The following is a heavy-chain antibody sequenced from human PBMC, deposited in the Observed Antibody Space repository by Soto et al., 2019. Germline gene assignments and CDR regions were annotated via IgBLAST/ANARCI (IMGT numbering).Heavy chain of an antibody. Sequence: WASVKVSCKASGGTFSSYAISWVRQAPGQGLEWMGGIIPIFGTANYAQKFQGRVTITADESTSTAYMELSSLRSEDTAVYYCARGDQRQKEPFDYWGQGTLVTVSS. V-gene: IGHV1-69*13. CDR1: GGTFSSYA. J-gene: IGHJ4*02. CDR3: ARGDQRQKEPFDY. CDR2: IIPIFGTA.